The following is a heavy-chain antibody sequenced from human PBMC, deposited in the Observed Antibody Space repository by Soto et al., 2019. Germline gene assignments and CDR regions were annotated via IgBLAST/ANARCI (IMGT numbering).Heavy chain of an antibody. Sequence: QVQLVQSGAEVKKPGASVKVSCKASGYTFTSYGISWVRQAPGQGLEWMGWISAYNGNTNYAPNLQGRVTTTPDTSTSTAYMELGSLRSDDTAVYYCARGGIAAAGTGVGYYYYMDVWGKGTTVTVSS. D-gene: IGHD6-13*01. CDR2: ISAYNGNT. V-gene: IGHV1-18*01. CDR1: GYTFTSYG. CDR3: ARGGIAAAGTGVGYYYYMDV. J-gene: IGHJ6*03.